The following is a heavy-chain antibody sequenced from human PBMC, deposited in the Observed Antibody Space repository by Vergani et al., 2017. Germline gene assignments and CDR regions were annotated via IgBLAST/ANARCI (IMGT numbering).Heavy chain of an antibody. D-gene: IGHD6-6*01. CDR2: ISAYNGNT. CDR1: GYTFTSYG. Sequence: QVQLVQSGAEVKKPGASVKVSCKASGYTFTSYGISWVRQAPGQGLEWMGWISAYNGNTNYAQKFRGRVTITRDTSASTAYMELSSLRSEDTAVYYCARGAYSSSSGDYYYYGMDVWGQGTTVTVSS. V-gene: IGHV1-18*04. J-gene: IGHJ6*02. CDR3: ARGAYSSSSGDYYYYGMDV.